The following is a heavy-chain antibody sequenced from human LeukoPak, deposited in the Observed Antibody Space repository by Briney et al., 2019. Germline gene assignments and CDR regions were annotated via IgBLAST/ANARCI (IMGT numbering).Heavy chain of an antibody. CDR2: ISYDGSNK. CDR1: GFTFSSYA. J-gene: IGHJ6*02. D-gene: IGHD6-13*01. CDR3: ARSGDSSSWRLPYYYYYGMDV. V-gene: IGHV3-30*04. Sequence: GGSLRLSYAASGFTFSSYAMHWVRQAPGKGLEWVAVISYDGSNKYYADSVKGRFTISRDNSKNTLYLQMNSLRAEDTAVYYCARSGDSSSWRLPYYYYYGMDVWGQGTTVTVSS.